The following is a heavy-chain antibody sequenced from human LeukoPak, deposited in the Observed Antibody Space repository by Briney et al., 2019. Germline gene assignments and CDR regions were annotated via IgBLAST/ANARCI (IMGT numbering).Heavy chain of an antibody. CDR2: TRNKANSYTT. D-gene: IGHD3-10*01. CDR1: GFTFSDHY. J-gene: IGHJ3*02. V-gene: IGHV3-72*01. Sequence: GGSLRLSCAASGFTFSDHYMDWVRQAPGKGLEWVGRTRNKANSYTTEYAASVKGRFTISRDDSKNSLYLQMNSLKTEDTAVYYCARASITMVLLDAFDIWGQGTMVTVSS. CDR3: ARASITMVLLDAFDI.